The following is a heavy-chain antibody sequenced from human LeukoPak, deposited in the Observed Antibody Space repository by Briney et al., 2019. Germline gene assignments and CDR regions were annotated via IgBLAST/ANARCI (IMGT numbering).Heavy chain of an antibody. CDR3: ARPRYCTSRNCRCDY. Sequence: GGSLRLSCAASGFTFSSYGMHWVRQAPGNGLEWVANIKFDGSEIHYVDSVKGRFTISRDNAKNSLYLQMNSLRAEDTAVYYCARPRYCTSRNCRCDYWGQGTLVTVSS. CDR1: GFTFSSYG. V-gene: IGHV3-7*01. CDR2: IKFDGSEI. J-gene: IGHJ4*02. D-gene: IGHD2-2*01.